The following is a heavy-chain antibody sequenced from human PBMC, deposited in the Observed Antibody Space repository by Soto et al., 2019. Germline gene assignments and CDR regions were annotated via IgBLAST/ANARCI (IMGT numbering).Heavy chain of an antibody. D-gene: IGHD2-8*01. CDR1: GYFFTSYG. J-gene: IGHJ4*02. V-gene: IGHV1-18*01. CDR3: ARDLATFGPGPNEF. CDR2: STVKNGHA. Sequence: QVQLVQSASEVKKPGASVRVSCKASGYFFTSYGISWVRQAPGQGLEWVGWSTVKNGHANYAQKFQGRVTMTTDTSTTTAYMELRSLRSDDTAMYYCARDLATFGPGPNEFWGQGTQVTVSS.